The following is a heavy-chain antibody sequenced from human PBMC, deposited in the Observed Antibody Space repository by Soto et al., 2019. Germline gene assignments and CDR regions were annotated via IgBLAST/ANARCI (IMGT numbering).Heavy chain of an antibody. J-gene: IGHJ4*02. Sequence: VKCSCKASGYTFTGYYMHSLRQAPGQGLEWMGWINPNSGGTNYAQKFQGRVTMTRDTSISTAYMELSRLRSDDTAVYYCASGDTAMSYYFDFWGQGTLVTVSS. CDR1: GYTFTGYY. D-gene: IGHD5-18*01. CDR2: INPNSGGT. CDR3: ASGDTAMSYYFDF. V-gene: IGHV1-2*02.